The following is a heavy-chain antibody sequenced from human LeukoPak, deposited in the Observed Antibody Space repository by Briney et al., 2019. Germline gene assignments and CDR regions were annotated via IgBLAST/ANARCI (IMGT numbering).Heavy chain of an antibody. V-gene: IGHV3-23*01. D-gene: IGHD2-15*01. Sequence: SGGSLRLSCAASGFTFSSYAMSWVRQAPGKGLEWVSAISGSGGSTYYADSVKGRFTISRDNSKNTLYLQMNSLRAEDTAVYYCAKDVLVVAAVNAAFDIWGQGTMVTVSS. CDR1: GFTFSSYA. CDR3: AKDVLVVAAVNAAFDI. CDR2: ISGSGGST. J-gene: IGHJ3*02.